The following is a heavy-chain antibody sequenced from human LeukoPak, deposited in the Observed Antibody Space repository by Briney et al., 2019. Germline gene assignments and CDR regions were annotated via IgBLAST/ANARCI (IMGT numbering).Heavy chain of an antibody. D-gene: IGHD1-26*01. J-gene: IGHJ4*02. CDR1: GFTFSSYH. Sequence: GGSLRLSCVVSGFTFSSYHMNWVRQAPGKGLEWVSSISTSSSSSYIYYADSVKGRFTISRDNAKNSLYLQMNSLRAEDTAVYYCARVVGATIGLADTGDYWGQGTLVTVSS. CDR2: ISTSSSSSYI. V-gene: IGHV3-21*01. CDR3: ARVVGATIGLADTGDY.